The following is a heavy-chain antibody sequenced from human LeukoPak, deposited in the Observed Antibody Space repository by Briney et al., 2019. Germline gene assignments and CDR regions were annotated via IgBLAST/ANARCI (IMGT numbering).Heavy chain of an antibody. Sequence: PSETLSLTCTVSDGSISSYYWSWIRQPPGKGLEWIGYIYYSGSTNYNPSLKSRVTISVDTSKNQFSLKLSSVTAADTAVYYCARGCGGDCYSFDPYYYYYYGMDVWGQGTTVTVSS. J-gene: IGHJ6*02. D-gene: IGHD2-21*02. CDR3: ARGCGGDCYSFDPYYYYYYGMDV. V-gene: IGHV4-59*01. CDR2: IYYSGST. CDR1: DGSISSYY.